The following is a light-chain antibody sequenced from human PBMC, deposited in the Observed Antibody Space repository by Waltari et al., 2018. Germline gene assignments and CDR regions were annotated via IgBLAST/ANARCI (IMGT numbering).Light chain of an antibody. V-gene: IGKV1-5*03. CDR1: QSISRW. CDR3: QHYNSYST. J-gene: IGKJ1*01. CDR2: MAS. Sequence: DIQMTQSPSTLSASVGDTVTISCRASQSISRWLAWYQQKPGKDPKLLIYMASSLESGAPSRCSGTGSGTEFTLTISSLQPDEFATDYSQHYNSYSTFGQGTKVEIK.